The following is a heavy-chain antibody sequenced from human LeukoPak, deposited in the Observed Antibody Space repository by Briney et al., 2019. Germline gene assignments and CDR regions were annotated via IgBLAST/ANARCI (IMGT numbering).Heavy chain of an antibody. CDR2: INPNSGGT. V-gene: IGHV1-2*02. CDR1: GYTFTGYY. J-gene: IGHJ4*02. D-gene: IGHD3-22*01. CDR3: ASVDYYDRSGYLGY. Sequence: ASVKVSCTASGYTFTGYYIHWVRQAPGQGLEWMGWINPNSGGTNYAQKFQGRVTMTRDTSISTVYVELSRLQSEDTAVYYCASVDYYDRSGYLGYWGQGTLVTVSS.